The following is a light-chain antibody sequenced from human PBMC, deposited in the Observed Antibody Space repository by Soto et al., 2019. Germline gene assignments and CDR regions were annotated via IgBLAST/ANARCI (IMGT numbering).Light chain of an antibody. CDR1: QSVSSSY. CDR2: GAS. V-gene: IGKV3-20*01. Sequence: EIVLTQSPATLPLSPGERATLSCRASQSVSSSYLAWYQQKPGQAPSLLIYGASSRASGIPDRFSGGGSGTDFTLTISRLEPEDFAVYYCQQYGTSPSWALGQGTKVEIK. J-gene: IGKJ1*01. CDR3: QQYGTSPSWA.